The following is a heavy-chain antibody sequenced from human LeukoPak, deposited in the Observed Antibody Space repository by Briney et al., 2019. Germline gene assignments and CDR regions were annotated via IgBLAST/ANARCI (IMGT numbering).Heavy chain of an antibody. D-gene: IGHD4-17*01. CDR1: GGSISSNSYY. Sequence: PSETLSLTCTVSGGSISSNSYYWGWIRQPPGKGLEWIGSIYYSGSTYYNPSLKSRVAISVDTSKNQFSLKLSSVTAADTAEYYCARQGAAVTPIDYWGQGTLVTVSS. CDR2: IYYSGST. CDR3: ARQGAAVTPIDY. V-gene: IGHV4-39*01. J-gene: IGHJ4*02.